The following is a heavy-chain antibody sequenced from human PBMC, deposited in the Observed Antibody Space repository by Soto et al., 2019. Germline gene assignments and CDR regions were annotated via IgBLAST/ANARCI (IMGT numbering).Heavy chain of an antibody. V-gene: IGHV2-5*02. CDR3: AHTMAPRILDS. CDR2: IYWDDDT. CDR1: GFSLITSGVG. Sequence: QITLKEAGPTLVKPTQTLTLTCSFSGFSLITSGVGVGWIRQPSGKALEWLALIYWDDDTGYSTSLRNRLTITKDTSRNQVVLTMTNMDPADTGTYYCAHTMAPRILDSWGQGTLFTVSS. J-gene: IGHJ4*02.